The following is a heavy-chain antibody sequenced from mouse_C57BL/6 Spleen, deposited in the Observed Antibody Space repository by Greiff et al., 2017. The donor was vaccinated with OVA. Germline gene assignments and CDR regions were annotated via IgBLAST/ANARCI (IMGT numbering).Heavy chain of an antibody. D-gene: IGHD1-1*01. Sequence: EVKLQESGAELVRPGASVKLSCTASGFNIKDDYMHWVKQRPEQGLEWIGWIDPENGDTEYASKFQGKATITADTSSNTAYLQLSSLTSEDTAVYYCTTGGTTVVPLFDYWGQGTTLTVSS. J-gene: IGHJ2*01. CDR2: IDPENGDT. CDR1: GFNIKDDY. V-gene: IGHV14-4*01. CDR3: TTGGTTVVPLFDY.